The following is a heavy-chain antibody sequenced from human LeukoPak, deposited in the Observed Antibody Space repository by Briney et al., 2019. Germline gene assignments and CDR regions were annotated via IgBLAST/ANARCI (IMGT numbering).Heavy chain of an antibody. CDR2: ISDSGDSA. J-gene: IGHJ4*02. Sequence: GGSLRLSCAASGFSFSNSAMSWVRQVPGKGPDWVSAISDSGDSAYYADSVKGRVTISRDNSKNMLYLQMNSLRVEDTAVYYCAKCRGTGLMIIDYWGQGTLVTVSS. D-gene: IGHD3-16*01. CDR3: AKCRGTGLMIIDY. V-gene: IGHV3-23*01. CDR1: GFSFSNSA.